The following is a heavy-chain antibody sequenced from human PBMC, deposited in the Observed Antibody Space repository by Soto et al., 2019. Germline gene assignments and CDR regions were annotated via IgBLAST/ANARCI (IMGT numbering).Heavy chain of an antibody. CDR2: ISGSGGST. CDR1: GFTFSSYA. J-gene: IGHJ3*02. CDR3: AKDHLLLHPAMVYAISYSPSNDAFDI. V-gene: IGHV3-23*01. Sequence: GGSLRLSCAASGFTFSSYAMSWVRQAPGKGLEWVSAISGSGGSTYYADSVKGRFTISRDNSKNTLYLQMNSLRAEDTAVYYCAKDHLLLHPAMVYAISYSPSNDAFDIWGQGTMVTVSS. D-gene: IGHD2-8*01.